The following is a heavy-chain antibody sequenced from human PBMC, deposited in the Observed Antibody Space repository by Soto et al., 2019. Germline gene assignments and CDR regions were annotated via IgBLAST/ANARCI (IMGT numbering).Heavy chain of an antibody. CDR2: FDPEDSET. Sequence: ASVKVSCKVSGYTLTELSMHWVRQAPGKGLEWMGGFDPEDSETIYAQKFQGRVTMTDDTSTDTAYMVLNSLRSEDRAVYYCATGIVATIVKDAFYILGQGKMVTVSS. J-gene: IGHJ3*02. V-gene: IGHV1-24*01. D-gene: IGHD5-12*01. CDR3: ATGIVATIVKDAFYI. CDR1: GYTLTELS.